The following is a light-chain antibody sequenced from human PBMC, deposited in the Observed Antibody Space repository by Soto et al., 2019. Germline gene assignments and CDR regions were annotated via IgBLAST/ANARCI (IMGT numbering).Light chain of an antibody. CDR2: EGS. V-gene: IGLV2-23*01. CDR3: CSYAGSSTSPGVV. J-gene: IGLJ2*01. Sequence: QSVLTQPASVSGSPGQSITISCTGTSSDVGSYNLVSWYQQHPGKAPKLMIYEGSKRPSGVSNRFSGSKSGNTASLTISGLQAEDEADYYCCSYAGSSTSPGVVFGGGTQLTV. CDR1: SSDVGSYNL.